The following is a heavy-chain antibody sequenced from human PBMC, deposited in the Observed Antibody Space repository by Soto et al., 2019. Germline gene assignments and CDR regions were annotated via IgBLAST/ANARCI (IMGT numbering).Heavy chain of an antibody. CDR2: INPNSGGT. Sequence: ASVKVSCKASGYTFTGYYTHWVRQAPGQGLEWMGWINPNSGGTNYAQKFQGWVTMTRDTSISTAYMELSRLRSDDTAVYYCARDVAVAGSTVYYYYGMDVWGQGTTVTV. D-gene: IGHD6-19*01. CDR3: ARDVAVAGSTVYYYYGMDV. J-gene: IGHJ6*02. V-gene: IGHV1-2*04. CDR1: GYTFTGYY.